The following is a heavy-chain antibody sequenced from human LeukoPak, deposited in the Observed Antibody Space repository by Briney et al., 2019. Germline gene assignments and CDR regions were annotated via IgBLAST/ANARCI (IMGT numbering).Heavy chain of an antibody. J-gene: IGHJ5*02. CDR1: GFTFTIYS. V-gene: IGHV3-21*04. Sequence: GGSLRLSCAASGFTFTIYSINWVRQAPGKGLEWVSSISSSSSYIYYADSVRGQFTISRDNAKNSLYLQMNSLRAEDTAVYYCARVQKGIAAAGAGGGWFEPWGQGTLVTVSA. D-gene: IGHD6-13*01. CDR2: ISSSSSYI. CDR3: ARVQKGIAAAGAGGGWFEP.